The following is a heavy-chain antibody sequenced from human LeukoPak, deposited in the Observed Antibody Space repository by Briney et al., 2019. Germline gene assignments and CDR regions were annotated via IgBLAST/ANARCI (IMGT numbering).Heavy chain of an antibody. Sequence: GASVKVSCKASGYTFTSYYMHWVRQAPGQGLEWTGIINPSGGSTSYAQKFQGRVTMTRDTSTSTVYMELSSLRSEDTAVYYCARLSYGINRDYWGQGTLVTVSS. CDR2: INPSGGST. CDR1: GYTFTSYY. D-gene: IGHD1-14*01. J-gene: IGHJ4*02. CDR3: ARLSYGINRDY. V-gene: IGHV1-46*01.